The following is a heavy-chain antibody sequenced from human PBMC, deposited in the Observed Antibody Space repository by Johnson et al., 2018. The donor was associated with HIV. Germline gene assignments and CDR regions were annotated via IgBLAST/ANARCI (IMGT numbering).Heavy chain of an antibody. D-gene: IGHD2-2*01. CDR3: ARGGLGYQNIHDPLDI. Sequence: VQLVESGGGLVQPGGSLRLSCAGSGFTFSDYWMKWVRQAPGKGLEWVAKIKQDGSETYYVDSVKGRFTISRDNAKNLLFLQMNSLRAEDTAVYYCARGGLGYQNIHDPLDIWGQGTMVTVSS. CDR2: IKQDGSET. J-gene: IGHJ3*02. V-gene: IGHV3-7*05. CDR1: GFTFSDYW.